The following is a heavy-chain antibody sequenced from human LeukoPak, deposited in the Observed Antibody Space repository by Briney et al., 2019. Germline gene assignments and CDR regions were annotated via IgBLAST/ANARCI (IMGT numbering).Heavy chain of an antibody. J-gene: IGHJ4*02. D-gene: IGHD6-19*01. CDR3: ARGSGSGWYDLADFDY. CDR2: IKQGGSEK. Sequence: PGGSLRLSCAASGFTFSSYWMSWVRQAPGKGLEWVANIKQGGSEKYYVDSVKGRFTISRDNAKNSLYLQMNSLRAEDTAVYYCARGSGSGWYDLADFDYWGQGTQVTVSA. V-gene: IGHV3-7*05. CDR1: GFTFSSYW.